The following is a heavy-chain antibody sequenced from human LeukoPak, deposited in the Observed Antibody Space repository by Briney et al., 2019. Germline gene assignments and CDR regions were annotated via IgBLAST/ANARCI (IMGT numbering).Heavy chain of an antibody. V-gene: IGHV7-4-1*02. CDR1: GYTFTSYA. J-gene: IGHJ4*02. CDR3: VRDRTTSQPLWFGDDGVIDY. Sequence: ASVKVSCKASGYTFTSYAMNWVRQAPGQGLEWMGWINTNTGNPTYAQGFTGRFVFSLDTSVSTAYLQISSLKAEDTAVYYCVRDRTTSQPLWFGDDGVIDYWGQGTLVTVSS. D-gene: IGHD3-10*01. CDR2: INTNTGNP.